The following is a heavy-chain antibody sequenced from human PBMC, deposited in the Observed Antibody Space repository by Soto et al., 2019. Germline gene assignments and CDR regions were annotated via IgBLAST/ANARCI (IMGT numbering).Heavy chain of an antibody. CDR3: ARDPNIVATMGSIYYYYGMDV. Sequence: EVQLVESGGGLVQPGGSLRLSCAASGFTFSTYWMNWVRQAPGKGLEWVANIKQDGSEKYYVDSVKGRFTISRDNAKSSLYLQMNSLRAEDTAVYYCARDPNIVATMGSIYYYYGMDVWGQGTTVTVSS. CDR1: GFTFSTYW. J-gene: IGHJ6*02. D-gene: IGHD5-12*01. CDR2: IKQDGSEK. V-gene: IGHV3-7*01.